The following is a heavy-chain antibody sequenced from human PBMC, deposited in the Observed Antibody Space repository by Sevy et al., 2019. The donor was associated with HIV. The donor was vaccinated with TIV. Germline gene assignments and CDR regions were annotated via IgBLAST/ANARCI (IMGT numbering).Heavy chain of an antibody. J-gene: IGHJ4*02. CDR1: GFTFTNYG. D-gene: IGHD6-19*01. V-gene: IGHV3-23*01. CDR2: ISNSGANT. CDR3: AKEWTLLSDWYGEFDY. Sequence: GGSLRLSCAASGFTFTNYGMHWVRQAPGKGLEWVSAISNSGANTYYAASVRGRFTVSRDKSKNTVYMQLNSLRAEDTAVYYCAKEWTLLSDWYGEFDYWGQGTLVTVSS.